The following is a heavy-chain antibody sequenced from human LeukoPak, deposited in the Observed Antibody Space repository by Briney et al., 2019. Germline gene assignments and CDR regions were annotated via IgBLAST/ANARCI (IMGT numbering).Heavy chain of an antibody. CDR1: GFTFSSYS. CDR2: ISSSSFV. CDR3: ARDPGMAPGY. J-gene: IGHJ4*02. Sequence: GGSLRLSCAASGFTFSSYSLNWVRQAPGKGLEWVSSISSSSFVYYADSVKGRFTISRDNAKNSPYLQMNSLRAEDTAVYYCARDPGMAPGYWGQGTLVAVSS. V-gene: IGHV3-21*01. D-gene: IGHD3-10*01.